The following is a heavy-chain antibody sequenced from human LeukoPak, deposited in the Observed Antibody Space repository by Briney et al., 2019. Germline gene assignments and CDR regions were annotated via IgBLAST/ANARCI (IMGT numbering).Heavy chain of an antibody. CDR2: ISGSGGST. Sequence: GGSLRLSCAASGFTFSSYAMSWVRQALGKGLEWVSAISGSGGSTYYADSVKGRFTISRDNSKNTLYLQMNSLRAEDTGVYYCAKFVGRPYYYGMDVWGQGTTVTVSS. D-gene: IGHD2-15*01. V-gene: IGHV3-23*01. J-gene: IGHJ6*02. CDR3: AKFVGRPYYYGMDV. CDR1: GFTFSSYA.